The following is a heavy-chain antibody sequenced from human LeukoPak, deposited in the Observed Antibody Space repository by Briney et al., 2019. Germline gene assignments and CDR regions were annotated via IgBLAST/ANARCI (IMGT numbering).Heavy chain of an antibody. CDR2: ISGSGGGT. V-gene: IGHV3-23*01. Sequence: GGSLRLSCAASGFTFSSIAMSWVRQAPDKGLEWVSTISGSGGGTYYADSVKGRFTISRDDSKNTLYLQTNSLRADDTAVYYCAKDLGRYRNNFFDYWGQRNLVTVSS. CDR3: AKDLGRYRNNFFDY. J-gene: IGHJ4*02. D-gene: IGHD1-26*01. CDR1: GFTFSSIA.